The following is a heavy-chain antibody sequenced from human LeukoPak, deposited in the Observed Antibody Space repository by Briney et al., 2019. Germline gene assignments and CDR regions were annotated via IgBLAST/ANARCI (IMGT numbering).Heavy chain of an antibody. J-gene: IGHJ4*02. D-gene: IGHD6-19*01. CDR3: ARSRYSSGRGAFEY. CDR2: IRYDGSNK. Sequence: GGPLRLSCAASGFTFSSYGMHWVRQAPGKGLEWVAFIRYDGSNKYYADSVKGRFTISRDNSKNTLYLQMNSLRAEDTAVYYCARSRYSSGRGAFEYWGQGTLVTVSS. V-gene: IGHV3-30*02. CDR1: GFTFSSYG.